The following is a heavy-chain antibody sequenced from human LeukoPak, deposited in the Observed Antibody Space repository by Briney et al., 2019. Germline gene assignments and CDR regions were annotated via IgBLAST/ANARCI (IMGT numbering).Heavy chain of an antibody. CDR1: GFTFTAFD. CDR2: MNPNSGDT. CDR3: AREASEFRSYDWSSDR. Sequence: ASVKVSCKASGFTFTAFDINWVRQATGQGLEWMGWMNPNSGDTYYAQKFLGRVTMTRDTSLSTAYMELSSLTSEDTAVYYCAREASEFRSYDWSSDRWGQGTLVTVSS. D-gene: IGHD3-9*01. V-gene: IGHV1-8*01. J-gene: IGHJ5*02.